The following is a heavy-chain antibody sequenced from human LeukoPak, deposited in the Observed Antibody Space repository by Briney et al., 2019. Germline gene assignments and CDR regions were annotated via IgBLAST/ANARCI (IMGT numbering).Heavy chain of an antibody. D-gene: IGHD3-10*01. CDR3: VRDLVRGVHPVFYFDP. V-gene: IGHV3-21*01. Sequence: PGGSLRLSCAASGFPFSDYSMNWVRQAPGKGLEWVSSISGRSDYIYSADSVKGRFTISRDNAKKSLYLQMTSLRADDTAVYFCVRDLVRGVHPVFYFDPWGQGTLVTVSS. J-gene: IGHJ5*02. CDR2: ISGRSDYI. CDR1: GFPFSDYS.